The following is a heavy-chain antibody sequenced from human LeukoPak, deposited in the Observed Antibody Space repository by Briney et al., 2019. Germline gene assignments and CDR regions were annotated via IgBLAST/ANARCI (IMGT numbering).Heavy chain of an antibody. CDR3: ATYGSSGYYERDDFDY. CDR1: GFTFSSYG. V-gene: IGHV3-30*03. D-gene: IGHD3-22*01. Sequence: GGSLRLSCAASGFTFSSYGMHWVRQAPGKGLEWVAVISYDGSNKYYADSVKGRFTISRDNSKNTLYLQMNSLRAEDTAVYYCATYGSSGYYERDDFDYWGQGTLVTVSS. J-gene: IGHJ4*02. CDR2: ISYDGSNK.